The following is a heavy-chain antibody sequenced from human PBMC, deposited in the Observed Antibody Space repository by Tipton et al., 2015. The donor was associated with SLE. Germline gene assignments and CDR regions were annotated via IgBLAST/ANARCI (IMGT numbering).Heavy chain of an antibody. D-gene: IGHD3-22*01. Sequence: TLSLTCTVSGGSISSYYWSWIRQPPGKGLEWIGYINHSGSTNYNPSLKSRVTISVDTSKNQFSLKLSSVTAADTAVYYCARLGYYDSTAGYWGQGTLVTVSS. J-gene: IGHJ4*02. CDR1: GGSISSYY. V-gene: IGHV4-59*12. CDR3: ARLGYYDSTAGY. CDR2: INHSGST.